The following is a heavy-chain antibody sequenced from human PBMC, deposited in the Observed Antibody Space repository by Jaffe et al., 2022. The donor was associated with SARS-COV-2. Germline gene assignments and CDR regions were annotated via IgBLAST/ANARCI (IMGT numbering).Heavy chain of an antibody. J-gene: IGHJ3*02. V-gene: IGHV3-48*03. CDR2: ISSSGSTI. D-gene: IGHD7-27*01. CDR1: GFTFSSYE. Sequence: EVQLVESGGGLVQPGGSLRLSCAASGFTFSSYEMNWVRQAPGKGLEWVSYISSSGSTIYYADSVKGRFTISRDNAKNSLYLQMNSLRAEDTAVYYCARDQLTGDRWDLVDAFDIWGQGTMVTVSS. CDR3: ARDQLTGDRWDLVDAFDI.